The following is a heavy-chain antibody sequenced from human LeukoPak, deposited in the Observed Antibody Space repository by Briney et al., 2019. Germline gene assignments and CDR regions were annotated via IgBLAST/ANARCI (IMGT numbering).Heavy chain of an antibody. CDR1: GGSISSSSYY. Sequence: SETLSLTCTVSGGSISSSSYYWGWIRQPPGKGLEWIGSIYYSGSTNYNPSLKSRVTISVDTSKNQFSLKLSSVTAADTAVYYCARGGITIFGVVKWSPRDALDIWGQGTMVTVSS. J-gene: IGHJ3*02. CDR2: IYYSGST. V-gene: IGHV4-39*07. CDR3: ARGGITIFGVVKWSPRDALDI. D-gene: IGHD3-3*01.